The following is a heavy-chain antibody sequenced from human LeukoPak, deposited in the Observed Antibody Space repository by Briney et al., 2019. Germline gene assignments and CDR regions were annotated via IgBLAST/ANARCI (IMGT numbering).Heavy chain of an antibody. V-gene: IGHV1-69*13. D-gene: IGHD2-8*01. Sequence: ASVKVSCKASGGTFSSYAISWVRQAPGQGLEWMGGIIPIFGTANYAQKFQGRVTITADESTSTAYMELSSLRSEDTAVYCCARDYCTNGVCYPQWGQGTLVTVSS. J-gene: IGHJ4*02. CDR3: ARDYCTNGVCYPQ. CDR2: IIPIFGTA. CDR1: GGTFSSYA.